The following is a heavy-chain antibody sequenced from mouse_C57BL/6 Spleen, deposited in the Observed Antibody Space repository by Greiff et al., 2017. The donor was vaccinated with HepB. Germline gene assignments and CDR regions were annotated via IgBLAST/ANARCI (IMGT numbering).Heavy chain of an antibody. CDR1: GYTFTDYE. D-gene: IGHD1-1*01. CDR3: TRGREIYYYGCTFAY. V-gene: IGHV1-15*01. CDR2: IDPETGGT. J-gene: IGHJ3*01. Sequence: VQLQQSGAELVRPGASVTLSCKASGYTFTDYEMHWVKQTPVHGLEWIGAIDPETGGTAYNQKFKGKAILTADKSSSTAYMGLRSLTSEDSAVYYCTRGREIYYYGCTFAYWGQGTLVTVSA.